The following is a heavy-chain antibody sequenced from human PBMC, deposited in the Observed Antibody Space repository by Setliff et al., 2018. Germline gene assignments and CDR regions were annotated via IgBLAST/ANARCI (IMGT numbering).Heavy chain of an antibody. CDR3: VRDRTAYSYGLDV. D-gene: IGHD5-18*01. CDR2: IYHNGNT. J-gene: IGHJ6*02. V-gene: IGHV4-59*01. CDR1: GGSISPYF. Sequence: PSETLSLTCTVSGGSISPYFWSWIRQSPGKGLEWIGYIYHNGNTNFNPSLKTRLTMSVDTSKNQFALNLRSVTAADTAVYYCVRDRTAYSYGLDVWGQGTTVTVSS.